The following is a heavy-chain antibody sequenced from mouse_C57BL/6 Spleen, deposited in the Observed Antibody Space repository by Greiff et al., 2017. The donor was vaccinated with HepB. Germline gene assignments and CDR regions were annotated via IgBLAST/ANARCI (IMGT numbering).Heavy chain of an antibody. CDR3: ARLITTVVARAMDY. CDR2: IYPGDGDT. D-gene: IGHD1-1*01. Sequence: VQLQQSGPELVKPGASVKISCKASGYAFSSSWMNWVKQRPGKGLEWIGRIYPGDGDTNYNGKFKGKATLTADKSSSTAYMQLSSLTSEDSAVYFCARLITTVVARAMDYWGQGTSVTVSS. J-gene: IGHJ4*01. CDR1: GYAFSSSW. V-gene: IGHV1-82*01.